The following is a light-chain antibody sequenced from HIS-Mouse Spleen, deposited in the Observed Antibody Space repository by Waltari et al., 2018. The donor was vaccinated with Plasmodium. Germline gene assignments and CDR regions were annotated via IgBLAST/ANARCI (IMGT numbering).Light chain of an antibody. CDR2: EVS. V-gene: IGLV2-8*01. CDR3: SSYAGSNNLV. CDR1: SSDVGGYNY. Sequence: QSALTQPPSASGSPGQSVTISCTGTSSDVGGYNYVSWYQQHPGKAPKLMIYEVSKRPSRVPDRFSGSKSVNTASLTVSGLRAEDEADYYCSSYAGSNNLVFGGGTKLTVL. J-gene: IGLJ2*01.